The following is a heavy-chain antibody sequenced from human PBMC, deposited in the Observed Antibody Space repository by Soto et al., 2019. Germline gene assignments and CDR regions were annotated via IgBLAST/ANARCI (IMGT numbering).Heavy chain of an antibody. D-gene: IGHD2-8*01. Sequence: ASVKVSFKASGYTFTSYGISWVRQAPGQGLEWMGWMNPNSGNTGYAQKFQGRVTMTRNTSISTAYMELSSLRAEDTAVCYCARDLIRDRVPYYYYGMDVWGQGTTVTVSS. CDR3: ARDLIRDRVPYYYYGMDV. CDR2: MNPNSGNT. J-gene: IGHJ6*02. V-gene: IGHV1-8*02. CDR1: GYTFTSYG.